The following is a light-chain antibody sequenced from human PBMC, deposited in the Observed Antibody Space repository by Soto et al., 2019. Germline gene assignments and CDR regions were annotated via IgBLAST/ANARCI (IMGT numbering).Light chain of an antibody. CDR1: DSVSSSY. CDR3: QQYDTSPWT. V-gene: IGKV3-20*01. Sequence: PWERATLSCRASDSVSSSYLAWHQQKPGQAPRLLIYGASSRATGIPDRFSGSGSGTDFTLTIRRLEPEDFAVYYCQQYDTSPWTFGQGTTVEIK. J-gene: IGKJ1*01. CDR2: GAS.